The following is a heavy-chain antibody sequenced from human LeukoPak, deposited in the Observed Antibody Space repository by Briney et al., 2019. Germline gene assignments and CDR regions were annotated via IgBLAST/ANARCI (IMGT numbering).Heavy chain of an antibody. V-gene: IGHV2-5*02. Sequence: SGPTLVNPTQTLTLTCTFSGFSLSASGVGVGWIRQPPGQALEWLALIYWDDDKRHSPSLRSRLTITKDTSKNQVVLTMTNMDPVDTATYYCARIWSGNSNFDYWGQGTLVTVSS. D-gene: IGHD4-23*01. CDR2: IYWDDDK. J-gene: IGHJ4*02. CDR1: GFSLSASGVG. CDR3: ARIWSGNSNFDY.